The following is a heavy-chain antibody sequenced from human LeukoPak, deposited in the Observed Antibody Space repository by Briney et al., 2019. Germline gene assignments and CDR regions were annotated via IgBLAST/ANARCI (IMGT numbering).Heavy chain of an antibody. V-gene: IGHV4-59*01. Sequence: ASETLSLTCTVSGASISDYYWSWIRQPPGKGLEWIGYIYYSGSTNYNPSLKSRVTISVDTSKNQFSLKVTSVTAADTAVYYCARDHRLNSSGYYYGNGMDVWGQGTTVTVSS. J-gene: IGHJ6*02. CDR1: GASISDYY. CDR2: IYYSGST. CDR3: ARDHRLNSSGYYYGNGMDV. D-gene: IGHD3-22*01.